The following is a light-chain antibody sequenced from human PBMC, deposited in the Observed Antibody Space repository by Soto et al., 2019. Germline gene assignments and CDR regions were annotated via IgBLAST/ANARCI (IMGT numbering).Light chain of an antibody. CDR3: QQRNIWPPVT. V-gene: IGKV3D-20*02. CDR1: QTVSSTY. J-gene: IGKJ5*01. Sequence: IVLTQSPGTLSLSPGETATLSCRASQTVSSTYLAWYQHKPGRAPRLLIDGASSRATGIPDRFSGSGSGTDFTLTISSLEPEDFAVYYCQQRNIWPPVTFGQGTRLEIK. CDR2: GAS.